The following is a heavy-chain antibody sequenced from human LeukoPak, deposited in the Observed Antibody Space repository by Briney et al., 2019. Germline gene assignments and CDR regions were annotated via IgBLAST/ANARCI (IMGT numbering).Heavy chain of an antibody. D-gene: IGHD2/OR15-2a*01. Sequence: PGGSLRLSCAASGFTFSSYAMSWVRQAPGKGPEWVSAISGSGGSTYYPGSVKGRFTVSRKNAQNSLYLQMNSLRAGDTAVYYCARSPRALLDGFDIWGQGTMVTVSS. CDR3: ARSPRALLDGFDI. CDR2: ISGSGGST. V-gene: IGHV3-23*01. CDR1: GFTFSSYA. J-gene: IGHJ3*02.